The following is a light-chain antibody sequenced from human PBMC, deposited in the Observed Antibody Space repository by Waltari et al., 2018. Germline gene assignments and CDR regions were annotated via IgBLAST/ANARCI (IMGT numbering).Light chain of an antibody. CDR2: DTN. CDR1: RSNIGSNS. J-gene: IGLJ3*02. Sequence: QSVLTQPPSASGTAGQRVTLSCSGSRSNIGSNSVNWYLQVPGTAPTLLVFDTNQLPSGVPGRSSGSKSGTSASLAISGLQSDDEADYYCAVWDDSLSGVMFGGGTKLTVL. V-gene: IGLV1-44*01. CDR3: AVWDDSLSGVM.